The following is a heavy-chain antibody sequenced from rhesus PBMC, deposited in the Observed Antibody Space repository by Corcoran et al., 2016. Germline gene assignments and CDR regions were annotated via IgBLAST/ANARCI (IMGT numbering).Heavy chain of an antibody. J-gene: IGHJ4*01. CDR2: ISYSGST. Sequence: QVQLQESGPGLVKPSETLSLTCAVSGGSISSSYYYWSWIRQAPGKGLEWIGYISYSGSTSNNPSLKSRVTISRDTSKNQFSLKLSSVTAADTAVYYCARDRYSGSWNLLDYWGQGVLVTVSS. D-gene: IGHD6-25*01. CDR1: GGSISSSYYY. V-gene: IGHV4-122*02. CDR3: ARDRYSGSWNLLDY.